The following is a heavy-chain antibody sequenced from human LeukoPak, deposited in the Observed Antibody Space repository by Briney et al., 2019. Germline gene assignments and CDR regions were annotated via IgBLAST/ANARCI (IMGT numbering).Heavy chain of an antibody. CDR3: AKDVEQWLVPVDWFDP. J-gene: IGHJ5*02. CDR1: GFTFSSYA. D-gene: IGHD6-19*01. Sequence: GGSLRLSCAASGFTFSSYAMSWVRQAPGKGLEWVSAISGSGVSTYYADSVKGRFTISGDNSKTTLYLQMNSLRAEDTAVYYCAKDVEQWLVPVDWFDPWGQGTLVTVSS. CDR2: ISGSGVST. V-gene: IGHV3-23*01.